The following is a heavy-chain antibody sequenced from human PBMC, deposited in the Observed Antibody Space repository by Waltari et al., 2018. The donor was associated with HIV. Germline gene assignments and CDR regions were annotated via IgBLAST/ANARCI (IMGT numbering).Heavy chain of an antibody. J-gene: IGHJ4*02. CDR2: IKPDSSEK. CDR1: GFSIGRYW. D-gene: IGHD1-26*01. Sequence: QLVESGGDLVPPGGSLRLSCVVSGFSIGRYWMTWVRQAPGKGLEWVANIKPDSSEKHYVGSVKGRFTVSRDNARDSLFLHMDTLRVDDTAVYYCTRGGYWEPPDYWGQGTLATVSS. CDR3: TRGGYWEPPDY. V-gene: IGHV3-7*01.